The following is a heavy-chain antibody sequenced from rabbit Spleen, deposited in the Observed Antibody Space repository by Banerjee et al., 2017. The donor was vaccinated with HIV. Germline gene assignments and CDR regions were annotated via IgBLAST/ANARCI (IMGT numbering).Heavy chain of an antibody. J-gene: IGHJ4*01. Sequence: QSLEESGGDLVKPGASLTLTCTTSGFTFSSYYMCWVRQAPGKGLEWIGCIYTGSGSTWYASWAKGRFTITRSTSLNTVTLQMTSLTAADTATYFCARDRDSGGDPDYFNVWGPGTLVTVS. CDR1: GFTFSSYY. CDR3: ARDRDSGGDPDYFNV. CDR2: IYTGSGST. V-gene: IGHV1S43*01. D-gene: IGHD1-1*01.